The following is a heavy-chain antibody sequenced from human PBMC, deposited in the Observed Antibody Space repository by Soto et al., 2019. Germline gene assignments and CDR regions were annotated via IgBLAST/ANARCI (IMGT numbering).Heavy chain of an antibody. CDR1: GYTFTGYY. Sequence: SVKVSCKASGYTFTGYYMHWVRQAPGQGLEWMGWINPNSGGTNYAQKFQGWVTMTRDTSISTAYMELSRLRSDDTAVYYCARGVHIVVVTAIHWFDPWGQGTLVTVSS. J-gene: IGHJ5*02. CDR3: ARGVHIVVVTAIHWFDP. V-gene: IGHV1-2*04. CDR2: INPNSGGT. D-gene: IGHD2-21*02.